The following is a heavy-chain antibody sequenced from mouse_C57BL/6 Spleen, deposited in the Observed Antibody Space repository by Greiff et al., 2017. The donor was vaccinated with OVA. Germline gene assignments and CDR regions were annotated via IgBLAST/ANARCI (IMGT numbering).Heavy chain of an antibody. CDR3: ARVYYSNSYFDY. Sequence: QVQLQQSGAELVKPGASVKISCKASGYAFSSYWMNWVKQRPGKGLEWIGQIYPGDGDTNYNGKFKGKATLTADKSSSTAYMQLSSLTSEDSAVYFCARVYYSNSYFDYWGQGTTLTVSS. J-gene: IGHJ2*01. D-gene: IGHD2-5*01. V-gene: IGHV1-80*01. CDR2: IYPGDGDT. CDR1: GYAFSSYW.